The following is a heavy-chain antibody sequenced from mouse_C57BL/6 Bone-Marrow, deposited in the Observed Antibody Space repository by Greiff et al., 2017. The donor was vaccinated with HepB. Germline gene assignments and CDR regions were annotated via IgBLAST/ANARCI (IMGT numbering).Heavy chain of an antibody. Sequence: QVQLQQPGAELVMPGASVKLSCKASGYTFTSYWMHWVKQRPGQGLEWIGEIDPSDSYTNYNQKFKGKSTLTVDKSSSTAYMQLSSLTSEDSAVYYCARGEGTYYAMDYWGQGTSVTVSP. CDR2: IDPSDSYT. CDR1: GYTFTSYW. CDR3: ARGEGTYYAMDY. D-gene: IGHD3-3*01. J-gene: IGHJ4*01. V-gene: IGHV1-69*01.